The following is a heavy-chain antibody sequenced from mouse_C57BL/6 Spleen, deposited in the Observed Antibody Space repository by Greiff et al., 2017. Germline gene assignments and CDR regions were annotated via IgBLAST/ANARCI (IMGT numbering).Heavy chain of an antibody. CDR1: GYTFTSYG. D-gene: IGHD1-1*01. V-gene: IGHV1-81*01. CDR3: ARPLTTVVATDYAMDY. J-gene: IGHJ4*01. Sequence: VLLVESGAELARPGASVKLSCKASGYTFTSYGISWVKQRTGQGLEWIGEIYPRSGNTYYNEKFKGKATLTADKSSSTAYMELRSLTSEDSAVYFCARPLTTVVATDYAMDYWGQGTSVTVSS. CDR2: IYPRSGNT.